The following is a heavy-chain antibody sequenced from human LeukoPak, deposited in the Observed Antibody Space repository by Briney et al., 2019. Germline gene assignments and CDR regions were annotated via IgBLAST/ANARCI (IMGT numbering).Heavy chain of an antibody. CDR1: GGSFSGYY. J-gene: IGHJ6*03. Sequence: SETLPLTCAVYGGSFSGYYWSWIRQPPGKGLEWIGEINHSGSTNYNPSLKSRVTISVDTSKNQFSLKLSSVTAADTAVYYCARGLGGRGYLILLDYYMDVWGKGTTVTVSS. CDR3: ARGLGGRGYLILLDYYMDV. V-gene: IGHV4-34*01. CDR2: INHSGST. D-gene: IGHD3-10*01.